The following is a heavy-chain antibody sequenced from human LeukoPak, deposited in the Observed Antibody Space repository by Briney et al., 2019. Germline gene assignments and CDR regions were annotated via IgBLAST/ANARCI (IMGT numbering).Heavy chain of an antibody. CDR3: AREILGGFNPGAY. D-gene: IGHD1-14*01. V-gene: IGHV4-4*02. CDR2: IHRSGSP. Sequence: PSETLSLTCAVSGGSISRSDWWSWVRQPPGKGLEWIGEIHRSGSPNYNPSLQSRVTISIDRSRNQIALELSSVTAADTAVYYCAREILGGFNPGAYWGQGTLVTVSS. CDR1: GGSISRSDW. J-gene: IGHJ4*02.